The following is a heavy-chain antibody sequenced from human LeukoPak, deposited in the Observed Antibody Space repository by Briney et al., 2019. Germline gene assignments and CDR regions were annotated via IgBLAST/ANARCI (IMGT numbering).Heavy chain of an antibody. V-gene: IGHV1-69*04. CDR2: IIPILGIA. J-gene: IGHJ4*02. CDR3: ASGLNLREAGY. Sequence: ASVKVSCKASGYTFTSYGISWVRQAPGQGLEWMGRIIPILGIANYAQKFQGRVTITADKSTSTAYMELSRLRSDDTAVYYCASGLNLREAGYWGQGTLVTVSS. D-gene: IGHD3-10*01. CDR1: GYTFTSYG.